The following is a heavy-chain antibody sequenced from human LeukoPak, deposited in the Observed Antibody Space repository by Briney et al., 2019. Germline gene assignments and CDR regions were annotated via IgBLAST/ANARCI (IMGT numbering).Heavy chain of an antibody. CDR2: ISSSSSYI. V-gene: IGHV3-21*01. J-gene: IGHJ4*02. Sequence: SGGSLRLSCAASGFTFSSYSMNWVRQAPGKGLEWVSSISSSSSYIYYADSVKGRFTISRDNAKNSLYLQMNSLRGEDTAVYYCARDTPYRRYYDFWSGYYTLDYWGQGTLVTVSS. CDR1: GFTFSSYS. CDR3: ARDTPYRRYYDFWSGYYTLDY. D-gene: IGHD3-3*01.